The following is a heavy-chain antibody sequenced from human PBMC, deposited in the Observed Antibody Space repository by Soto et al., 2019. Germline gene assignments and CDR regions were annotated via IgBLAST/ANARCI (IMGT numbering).Heavy chain of an antibody. V-gene: IGHV4-34*01. CDR3: ARGVTIFGVVRIHNDY. J-gene: IGHJ4*02. CDR1: GGSFSGYY. Sequence: PSETLSLTCAVYGGSFSGYYWSWIRQLPGKGLEWIGEINHSGSTNYNPSLKSRVTISVDTSKNQFSLKLSSVTAADTAVYYCARGVTIFGVVRIHNDYWGQGTLVTVSS. CDR2: INHSGST. D-gene: IGHD3-3*01.